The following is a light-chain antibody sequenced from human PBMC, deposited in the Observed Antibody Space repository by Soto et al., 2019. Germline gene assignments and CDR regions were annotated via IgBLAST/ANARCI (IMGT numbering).Light chain of an antibody. V-gene: IGKV1-39*01. Sequence: DIQMTQSPSSLSASVGDRVTITCRASQSISSYLNWYQQKPKKAPKLLIYAASTLQSGVPSRFSGSESGTDFTLTISSVQPEDFATYYCQQSYSIPWTFGQGTKVDIK. CDR3: QQSYSIPWT. CDR2: AAS. J-gene: IGKJ1*01. CDR1: QSISSY.